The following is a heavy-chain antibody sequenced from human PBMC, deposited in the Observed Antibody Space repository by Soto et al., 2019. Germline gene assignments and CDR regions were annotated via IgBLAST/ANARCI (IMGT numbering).Heavy chain of an antibody. V-gene: IGHV5-51*01. CDR3: ARYSGSYWHYLDF. CDR2: IYPGDSDT. CDR1: GYSFASHW. J-gene: IGHJ4*02. Sequence: PGESLKISCKGSGYSFASHWVAWVRQMPEKGLEWIGTIYPGDSDTKYSSAFRGHVTISADTSVSTAYLQWRSLEATDSAIYYCARYSGSYWHYLDFWGQGTPVTVS. D-gene: IGHD1-26*01.